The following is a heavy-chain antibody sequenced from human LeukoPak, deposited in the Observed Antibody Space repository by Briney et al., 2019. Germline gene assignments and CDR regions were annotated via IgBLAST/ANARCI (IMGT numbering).Heavy chain of an antibody. D-gene: IGHD2-2*01. Sequence: GGSLRLSCAASGFTFSTYGMHWVRQAPGKGLEWVALIWYDGSNKYYADSVKDRFTISRGNYKNTLYLQMNSLRAEDTAVYYCARDQGCTSTDCYSLFFHYWGQGTLVTVSS. CDR3: ARDQGCTSTDCYSLFFHY. CDR1: GFTFSTYG. CDR2: IWYDGSNK. J-gene: IGHJ4*02. V-gene: IGHV3-30*02.